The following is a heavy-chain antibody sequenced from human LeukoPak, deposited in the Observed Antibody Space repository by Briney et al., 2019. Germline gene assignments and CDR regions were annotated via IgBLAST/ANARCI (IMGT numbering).Heavy chain of an antibody. CDR3: ASTRRYPTYYYDSSGYYWDKYFDY. Sequence: PSETLSLTCAVYGGSFSGYYWSWIRQPPGKGLEWIGEINHSGSTNYNPSLKSRVTISVDTSKNQFSLKLSSVTAADTAVYYCASTRRYPTYYYDSSGYYWDKYFDYWGQGTLVTVSS. CDR1: GGSFSGYY. CDR2: INHSGST. V-gene: IGHV4-34*01. D-gene: IGHD3-22*01. J-gene: IGHJ4*02.